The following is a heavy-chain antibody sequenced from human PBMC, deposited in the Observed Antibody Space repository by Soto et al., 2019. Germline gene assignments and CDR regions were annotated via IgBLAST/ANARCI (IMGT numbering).Heavy chain of an antibody. CDR3: ARSGLTFGGVM. D-gene: IGHD3-16*01. Sequence: SETLSLTCAVSGASMNNYFGSWIRQSPGKGLEYIGYMLSNGYADYNSSLKSRVTMSVDTSRNQFSLTLTSVTVADTAVYYCARSGLTFGGVMWGQGSLVTVSS. CDR1: GASMNNYF. CDR2: MLSNGYA. J-gene: IGHJ4*02. V-gene: IGHV4-59*01.